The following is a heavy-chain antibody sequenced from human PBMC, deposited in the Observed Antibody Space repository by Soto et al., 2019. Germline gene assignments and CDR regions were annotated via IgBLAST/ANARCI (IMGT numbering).Heavy chain of an antibody. J-gene: IGHJ1*01. D-gene: IGHD2-15*01. CDR2: IKSKTDGGTT. CDR1: GFTFSNAW. CDR3: AKALPPFAPPSSEYFQH. Sequence: PGGSLRLSCAASGFTFSNAWMNWVRQAPGKGLEWVGRIKSKTDGGTTDYAAPVKGRFTISRDDSKNTLYLQMNSLRAEDTAVYYCAKALPPFAPPSSEYFQHWGQGTLVTVSS. V-gene: IGHV3-15*07.